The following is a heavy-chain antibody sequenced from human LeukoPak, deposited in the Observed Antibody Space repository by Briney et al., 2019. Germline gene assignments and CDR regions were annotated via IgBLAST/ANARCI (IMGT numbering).Heavy chain of an antibody. CDR2: FDPEDGET. V-gene: IGHV1-24*01. CDR1: GYTLTELS. J-gene: IGHJ4*02. D-gene: IGHD1-1*01. CDR3: ATTVKLERRYIEIDY. Sequence: GASVKVSCKVSGYTLTELSMHWVRQAPGKGLEWMGGFDPEDGETIYAQKFQGRVTMTEDTSTDTAYMELSSLRSEDTAVYYCATTVKLERRYIEIDYWGQGTLVTVSS.